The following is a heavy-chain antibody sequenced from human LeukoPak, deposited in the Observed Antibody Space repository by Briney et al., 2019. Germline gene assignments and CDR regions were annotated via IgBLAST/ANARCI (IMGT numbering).Heavy chain of an antibody. CDR3: ATGNSGTDY. J-gene: IGHJ4*02. D-gene: IGHD1-26*01. Sequence: PGGSLRLSCAASGFMFSGSAIHWVRQASGKGLEWVGLIRGKVNNYATAYAAPLKERFIISRDDSKNTAYLQMNSLKTEDTALYYCATGNSGTDYWGQGTLVTVSS. CDR1: GFMFSGSA. V-gene: IGHV3-73*01. CDR2: IRGKVNNYAT.